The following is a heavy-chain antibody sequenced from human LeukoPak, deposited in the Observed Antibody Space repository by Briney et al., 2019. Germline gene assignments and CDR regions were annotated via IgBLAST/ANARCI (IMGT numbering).Heavy chain of an antibody. J-gene: IGHJ3*02. CDR2: IHYSGTI. V-gene: IGHV4-28*05. Sequence: SDTLSLTCAVSGYSISSSHWWGWIRQPPGKGLEWIGYIHYSGTIYYNPSLKSRVTMSVDTSKNQFSLKLSSVTAVDTAVYYCARNSRYSYGGFDICGQGTMVTVSS. CDR1: GYSISSSHW. CDR3: ARNSRYSYGGFDI. D-gene: IGHD5-18*01.